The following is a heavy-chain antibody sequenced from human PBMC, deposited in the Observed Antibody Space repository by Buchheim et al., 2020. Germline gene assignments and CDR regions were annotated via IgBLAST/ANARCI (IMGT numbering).Heavy chain of an antibody. CDR1: GGSIRSGGHY. V-gene: IGHV4-31*03. CDR2: INHSGST. D-gene: IGHD3-10*01. Sequence: QVQLQESGPGLVKTSQTLSLTCTVSGGSIRSGGHYWSWIRQHPGKGLEWIGYINHSGSTNYNPSLKSRLTISVDTSKNELSLRLSSVTAADTAVYYCARTDFGSGTSYSFDYWGQGTL. J-gene: IGHJ4*02. CDR3: ARTDFGSGTSYSFDY.